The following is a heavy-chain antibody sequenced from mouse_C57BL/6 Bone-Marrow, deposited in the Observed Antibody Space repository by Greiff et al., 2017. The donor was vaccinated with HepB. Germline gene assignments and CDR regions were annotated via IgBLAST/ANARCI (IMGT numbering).Heavy chain of an antibody. CDR3: ARKGIITTIYEDY. Sequence: VQLVESGAELARPGASVKLSCKASGYTFTSYGISWVKQRTGQGLEWIGEIYPRSGNTYYNEKFKGKATLTADKSSSTAYMELRSLTSEDSAVYFCARKGIITTIYEDYWGQGTTLTVAS. V-gene: IGHV1-81*01. J-gene: IGHJ2*01. CDR1: GYTFTSYG. D-gene: IGHD1-1*01. CDR2: IYPRSGNT.